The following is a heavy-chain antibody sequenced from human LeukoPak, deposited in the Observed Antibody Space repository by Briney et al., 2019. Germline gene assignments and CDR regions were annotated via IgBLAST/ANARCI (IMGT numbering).Heavy chain of an antibody. CDR1: GYTFTDHY. CDR3: ARARIGGYSSTLPY. CDR2: INPHSGGT. J-gene: IGHJ4*02. Sequence: GASVKVSCKASGYTFTDHYMHWVRQAPGQGLEGMGWINPHSGGTNYALKFQGRVTMTRDTSIRAAYMELSRLRSDDTAVYYGARARIGGYSSTLPYWGQGTLVTVSS. D-gene: IGHD6-13*01. V-gene: IGHV1-2*02.